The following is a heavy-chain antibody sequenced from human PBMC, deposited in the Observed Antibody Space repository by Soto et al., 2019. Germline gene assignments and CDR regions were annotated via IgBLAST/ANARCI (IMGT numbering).Heavy chain of an antibody. Sequence: GGSLRLSCAASGFTFSDYAMSWVRQAPGKGLEWVSVINSDGATYYADSVQGRFSISRDNSKSTLYLQMNSLSVEDTAIYYCASRPRGSVAGTLDSWGQGSLVTVSA. CDR2: INSDGAT. D-gene: IGHD6-19*01. CDR3: ASRPRGSVAGTLDS. J-gene: IGHJ5*01. V-gene: IGHV3-23*01. CDR1: GFTFSDYA.